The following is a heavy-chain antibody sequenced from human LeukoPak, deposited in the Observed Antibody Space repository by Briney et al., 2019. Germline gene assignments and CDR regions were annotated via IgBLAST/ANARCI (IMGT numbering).Heavy chain of an antibody. J-gene: IGHJ4*02. CDR1: GFTFSIHW. Sequence: GGSLRLSCAASGFTFSIHWMNWVRQAPGKGLEWVANMKEDGSEKYCVDCVKGRFTISRDNAKNSLYLQMNSLRAEDTAVYYCARGPNYGSRSDYFGYWGQGTLVTVSS. CDR2: MKEDGSEK. V-gene: IGHV3-7*03. CDR3: ARGPNYGSRSDYFGY. D-gene: IGHD3-10*01.